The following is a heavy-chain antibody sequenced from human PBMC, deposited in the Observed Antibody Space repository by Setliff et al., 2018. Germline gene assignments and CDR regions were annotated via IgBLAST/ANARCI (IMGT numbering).Heavy chain of an antibody. D-gene: IGHD3-10*01. Sequence: GGSLRLSCAASGFTFSSYSMNWVRQAPGKGLEWVSYISSSSSTIYYADSVKGRFTIPRDNSKNTLYLQMNSLRAEDTAVYYCAKDMGGITMVRGVIIGTISYYYYGMDVWGQGTTVTVSS. CDR2: ISSSSSTI. CDR3: AKDMGGITMVRGVIIGTISYYYYGMDV. CDR1: GFTFSSYS. J-gene: IGHJ6*02. V-gene: IGHV3-48*01.